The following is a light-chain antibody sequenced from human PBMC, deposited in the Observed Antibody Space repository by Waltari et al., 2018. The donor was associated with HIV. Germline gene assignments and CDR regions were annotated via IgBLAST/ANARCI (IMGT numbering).Light chain of an antibody. CDR2: RSD. CDR1: NSNLGNTF. V-gene: IGLV1-47*01. Sequence: QSVLTQPPSASRPPGQRVLMSCSGSNSNLGNTFVSWFQQVPGRAPKLVIYRSDQRPSGVPDRFSAAKSGSSASLAITGLQSDDEAVYYCGSWDDSLSHWVFGGGTRLTV. J-gene: IGLJ3*02. CDR3: GSWDDSLSHWV.